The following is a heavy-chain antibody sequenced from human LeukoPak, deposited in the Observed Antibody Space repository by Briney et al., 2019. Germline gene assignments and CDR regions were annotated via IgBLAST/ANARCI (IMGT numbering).Heavy chain of an antibody. V-gene: IGHV3-23*01. J-gene: IGHJ4*02. D-gene: IGHD6-6*01. CDR3: AELKGSRSDGAVDY. CDR2: ITGSGGST. Sequence: GGSLTLSCAASGFTFTSYGMSWLRQPPGKGLEWFSNITGSGGSTYYPDSEKGRFTIFRDNSNNTLLLQMYSLSADNTAIYYCAELKGSRSDGAVDYWGEGTLVTVS. CDR1: GFTFTSYG.